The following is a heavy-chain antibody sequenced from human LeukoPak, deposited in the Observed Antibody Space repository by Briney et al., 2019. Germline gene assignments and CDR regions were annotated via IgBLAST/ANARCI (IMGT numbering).Heavy chain of an antibody. CDR2: LYGGGAT. Sequence: PGGSLRLSCAASGFTVSNNYMTWFRQGPGKGLEWVSVLYGGGATYYADSVKGRFSISRDKSKNTLYLQMNSLRAEDTAVYYCASTGDEYLGVCLAVWGQGTTVTVSS. CDR3: ASTGDEYLGVCLAV. J-gene: IGHJ6*02. CDR1: GFTVSNNY. D-gene: IGHD2-8*01. V-gene: IGHV3-66*01.